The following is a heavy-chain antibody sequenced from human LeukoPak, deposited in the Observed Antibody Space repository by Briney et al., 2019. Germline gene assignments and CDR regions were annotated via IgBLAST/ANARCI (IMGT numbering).Heavy chain of an antibody. CDR3: ARDRGPRTGFMVREAYDY. Sequence: GGSLRLSCVASGFTFSDYWVHWVRQAPGKGLVWVSRISSDGDTTNYADSVKGRFTISRDNAKNTLYLQMNSLRVEDTAVYYCARDRGPRTGFMVREAYDYWGQGTLVTVSS. V-gene: IGHV3-74*01. J-gene: IGHJ4*02. CDR2: ISSDGDTT. D-gene: IGHD3-10*01. CDR1: GFTFSDYW.